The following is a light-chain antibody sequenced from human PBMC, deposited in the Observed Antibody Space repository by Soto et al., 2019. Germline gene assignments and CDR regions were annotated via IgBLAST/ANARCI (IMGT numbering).Light chain of an antibody. CDR1: SSDVGGFKY. Sequence: QSALTQPASVSGSPGQSITISCTGTSSDVGGFKYVSWYQQHPDKAPKLIIYVVSNRPSGVSNRFSGSKSGNTASLTISGLQAEDEADYYCGSYTSSDSPYVFGPGTKLTVL. CDR2: VVS. CDR3: GSYTSSDSPYV. V-gene: IGLV2-14*01. J-gene: IGLJ1*01.